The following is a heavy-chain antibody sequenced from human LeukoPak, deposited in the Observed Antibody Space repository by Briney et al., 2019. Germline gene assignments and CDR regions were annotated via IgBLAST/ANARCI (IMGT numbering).Heavy chain of an antibody. CDR3: TRPCAGDCTDNY. Sequence: GGSLRLSCAASGFIFSDSAMHWVRHASGKGLEWVGRIRSKANNYATTYAASVKGRFTISRDDSRNTAYLQMNSLKIEDTAVYYCTRPCAGDCTDNYWGQGTLLTVSS. J-gene: IGHJ4*02. D-gene: IGHD2-21*02. V-gene: IGHV3-73*01. CDR2: IRSKANNYAT. CDR1: GFIFSDSA.